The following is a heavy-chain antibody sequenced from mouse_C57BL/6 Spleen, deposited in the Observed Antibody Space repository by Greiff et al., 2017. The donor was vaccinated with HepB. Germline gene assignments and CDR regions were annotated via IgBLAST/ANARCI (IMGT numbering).Heavy chain of an antibody. V-gene: IGHV5-12*01. D-gene: IGHD1-1*02. J-gene: IGHJ4*01. CDR3: AREYGPYYAMDY. CDR1: GFTFSDYY. CDR2: ISNGGGST. Sequence: EVKLVESGGGLVQPGGSLKLSCAASGFTFSDYYMYWVRQTPEKRLEWVAYISNGGGSTYYPDTVKGRFTISRENAKNTLYLQMSRLKSEDTAMYYCAREYGPYYAMDYWGQGTSVTVSS.